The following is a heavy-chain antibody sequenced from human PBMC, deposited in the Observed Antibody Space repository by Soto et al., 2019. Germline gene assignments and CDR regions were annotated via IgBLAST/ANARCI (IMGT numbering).Heavy chain of an antibody. CDR2: IYYSGST. V-gene: IGHV4-31*03. Sequence: SDTLSLTCTVSGGSISSFFYYWSWIRQHPGKGLEWIGYIYYSGSTYYNPSLKSRVTISVDTSKNQFSLKLSSVTAADTAVYYCARGTYYYGSGSYYQLSRHLPKGAFDIWGQGTMVTVSS. J-gene: IGHJ3*02. D-gene: IGHD3-10*01. CDR3: ARGTYYYGSGSYYQLSRHLPKGAFDI. CDR1: GGSISSFFYY.